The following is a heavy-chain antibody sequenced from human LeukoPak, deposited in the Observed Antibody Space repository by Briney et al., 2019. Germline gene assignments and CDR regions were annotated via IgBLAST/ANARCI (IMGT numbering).Heavy chain of an antibody. Sequence: ASVKVSCKASGYTFTSYGISWVRQAPGQGLEWMGWINPNSGGTNYAQKFQGRVTMTRNTSISTAYMELSSLRSEDTAVYYCARGLFLGVWGKGTTVTISS. CDR3: ARGLFLGV. CDR1: GYTFTSYG. D-gene: IGHD2/OR15-2a*01. CDR2: INPNSGGT. V-gene: IGHV1-8*02. J-gene: IGHJ6*04.